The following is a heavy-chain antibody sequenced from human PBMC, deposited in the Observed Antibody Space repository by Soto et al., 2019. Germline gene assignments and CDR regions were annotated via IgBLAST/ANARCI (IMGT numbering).Heavy chain of an antibody. J-gene: IGHJ4*02. CDR2: INPSGGST. D-gene: IGHD6-19*01. CDR3: ARTGYSSGWYQS. Sequence: ASVKVSCKASGYTCTSYYMHWVLQAPGQGLEWMGIINPSGGSTSYAQKFQGRVTMTRDTSTSTVYMELSSLRSEDTAVYYCARTGYSSGWYQSWGQGTLVTVSS. V-gene: IGHV1-46*01. CDR1: GYTCTSYY.